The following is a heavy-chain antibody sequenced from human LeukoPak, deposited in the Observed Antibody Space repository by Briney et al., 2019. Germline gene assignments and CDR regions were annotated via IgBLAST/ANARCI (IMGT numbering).Heavy chain of an antibody. CDR1: GGSISSSSYY. J-gene: IGHJ2*01. V-gene: IGHV4-39*07. Sequence: SETLSLTCTVSGGSISSSSYYWGWIRQPPGKGLEWIGSIYYSGSTNYNPSLKSRLTISVDTSKNQFSVKLSSVTAADAAVYYCARRGQRLASYWYFDLWGRGTLVAVSS. CDR2: IYYSGST. CDR3: ARRGQRLASYWYFDL. D-gene: IGHD6-25*01.